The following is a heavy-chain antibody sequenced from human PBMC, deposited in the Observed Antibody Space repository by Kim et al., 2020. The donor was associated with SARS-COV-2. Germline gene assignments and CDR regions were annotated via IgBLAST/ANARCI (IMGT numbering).Heavy chain of an antibody. Sequence: GGSLRLSCAASGFTFSDYYMSWIRQAPGKGLERVSYISSSGSTIYYAESVKGRFTISRDNAKNSLYLQMNSLRAEDTAVYYCSRDAYYYDSSGYYSSGDYFDYWGQGTLVTVSS. D-gene: IGHD3-22*01. CDR2: ISSSGSTI. V-gene: IGHV3-11*01. CDR3: SRDAYYYDSSGYYSSGDYFDY. J-gene: IGHJ4*02. CDR1: GFTFSDYY.